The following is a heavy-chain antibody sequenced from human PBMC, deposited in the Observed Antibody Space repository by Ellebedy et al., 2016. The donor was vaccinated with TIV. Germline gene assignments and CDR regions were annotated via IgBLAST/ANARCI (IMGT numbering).Heavy chain of an antibody. CDR3: AKSRGDINNDYGIDV. D-gene: IGHD5-12*01. CDR2: ITTDGGRT. J-gene: IGHJ6*02. Sequence: GESLKISCAASGFIFSNYAIHWVRPAPGKGLMWVSRITTDGGRTNYADSVAGRFPISRDKSKKTLYLQMNSLRADDTAVYYCAKSRGDINNDYGIDVWGQGTAVVVSS. V-gene: IGHV3-74*01. CDR1: GFIFSNYA.